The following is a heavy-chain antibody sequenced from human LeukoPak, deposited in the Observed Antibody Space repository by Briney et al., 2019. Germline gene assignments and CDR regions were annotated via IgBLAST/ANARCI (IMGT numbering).Heavy chain of an antibody. V-gene: IGHV1-2*02. Sequence: WASVKVSCKASGYTFTGYYTHWVRQAPGQGLEWMGWINPNSGGTNYAQKFQGRVTMTRDTSISTAYMELSRLRSEDTAVYYCARAGGYCGRISCPYYFDYWGQGSLVAVSS. J-gene: IGHJ4*02. CDR3: ARAGGYCGRISCPYYFDY. D-gene: IGHD2-15*01. CDR2: INPNSGGT. CDR1: GYTFTGYY.